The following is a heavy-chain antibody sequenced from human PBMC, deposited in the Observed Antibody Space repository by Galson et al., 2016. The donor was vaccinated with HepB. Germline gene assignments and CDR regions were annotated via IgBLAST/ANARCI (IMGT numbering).Heavy chain of an antibody. CDR2: INSDGSST. D-gene: IGHD6-13*01. J-gene: IGHJ4*02. V-gene: IGHV3-74*01. Sequence: SLRLSCAASGFTFSKYWMHWVRQAPGKGPVWVSRINSDGSSTSYADSVKGRFTISRDNAKNSLYLQMNSLRAEDTAVYYCARGWYSSSWHYFDYWGQGTLVTVSS. CDR1: GFTFSKYW. CDR3: ARGWYSSSWHYFDY.